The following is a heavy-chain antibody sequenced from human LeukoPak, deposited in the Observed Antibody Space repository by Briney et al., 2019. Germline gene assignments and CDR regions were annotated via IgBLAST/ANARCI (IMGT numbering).Heavy chain of an antibody. V-gene: IGHV3-11*01. CDR3: ARGKRRFDY. J-gene: IGHJ4*02. CDR1: GFNFSDYY. CDR2: ISSSGFST. Sequence: PGGSLRLSCAASGFNFSDYYTSWIRQAPGKGLEWVSYISSSGFSTYYAGSVKGRFTISRDNARNSLYLQMNSLAPEDTALYYCARGKRRFDYWGQGTLVSVSS.